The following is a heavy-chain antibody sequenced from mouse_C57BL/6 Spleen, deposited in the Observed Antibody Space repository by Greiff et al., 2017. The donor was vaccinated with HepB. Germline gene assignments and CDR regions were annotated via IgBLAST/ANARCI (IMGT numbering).Heavy chain of an antibody. V-gene: IGHV14-4*01. Sequence: EVQLQQSGAELVRPGASVKLSCTASGFNIKDDYMHWVKQRPEQGLEWIGWIDPENGDTEYASKFQGKATITADTSSNTAYLQLSSLTSEDTAVYYCTNYGYFDVWGTGTTVTVSS. CDR3: TNYGYFDV. CDR2: IDPENGDT. CDR1: GFNIKDDY. J-gene: IGHJ1*03.